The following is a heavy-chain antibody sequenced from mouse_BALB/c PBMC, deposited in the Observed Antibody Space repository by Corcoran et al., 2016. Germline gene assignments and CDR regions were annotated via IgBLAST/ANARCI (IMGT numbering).Heavy chain of an antibody. Sequence: QIQLVQSGPELKKPGETVKISCKASGYTFTNYGMNWVKQAPGKGLKWMGWINTYTGEPTYADDFKGRFAFSLETSASTAYLQINNLKNEDMAKYFCARGDGYYEAWFAYWGQGTLVTVSA. CDR3: ARGDGYYEAWFAY. V-gene: IGHV9-1*02. D-gene: IGHD2-3*01. CDR2: INTYTGEP. J-gene: IGHJ3*01. CDR1: GYTFTNYG.